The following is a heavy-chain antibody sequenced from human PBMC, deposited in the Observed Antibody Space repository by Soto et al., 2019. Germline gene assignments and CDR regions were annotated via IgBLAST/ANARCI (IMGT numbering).Heavy chain of an antibody. Sequence: APLKGSCKASGYTFTGYYMQWLRHAPGQGLEWRGWITPNSGGTNYAQKFQGWVTMTRDTSISTTYMELRRLRSDDTAVYYCARSYYYEKSGFQYFQHWGQGTLVTVPQ. J-gene: IGHJ1*01. V-gene: IGHV1-2*04. CDR2: ITPNSGGT. CDR3: ARSYYYEKSGFQYFQH. CDR1: GYTFTGYY. D-gene: IGHD3-22*01.